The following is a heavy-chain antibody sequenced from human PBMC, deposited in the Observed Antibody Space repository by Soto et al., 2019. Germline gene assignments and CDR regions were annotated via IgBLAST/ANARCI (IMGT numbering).Heavy chain of an antibody. V-gene: IGHV3-64*01. CDR2: ISTDGGST. CDR3: ARARVTYGFYYYMDV. J-gene: IGHJ6*03. D-gene: IGHD3-10*01. Sequence: EVQLVESGGGLVQPGGSLRLSCAASGFTFSSYAMHWVRQAPGKGLEYVSAISTDGGSTYYAKSVKGRFSISRDNSKNTLYLQMGSLRAEDMAVYYCARARVTYGFYYYMDVWGKGTTVIVSS. CDR1: GFTFSSYA.